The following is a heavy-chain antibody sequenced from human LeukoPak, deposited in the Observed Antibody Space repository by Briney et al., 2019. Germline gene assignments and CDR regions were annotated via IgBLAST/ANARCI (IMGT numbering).Heavy chain of an antibody. J-gene: IGHJ4*02. V-gene: IGHV3-48*04. CDR2: VSISSGTI. Sequence: PGGSLRLSCAASGFTFSGHNMNWVRQAPGKGLEWISFVSISSGTIYYADSVNGRFRISRDNAKSSLGLEMNSLRAEDTAVYYCASILLWFGELQSYWGQGTLVTVSS. CDR1: GFTFSGHN. CDR3: ASILLWFGELQSY. D-gene: IGHD3-10*01.